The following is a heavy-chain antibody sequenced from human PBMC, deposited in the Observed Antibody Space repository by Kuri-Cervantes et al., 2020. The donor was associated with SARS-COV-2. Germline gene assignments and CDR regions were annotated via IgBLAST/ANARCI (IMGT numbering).Heavy chain of an antibody. CDR2: IWYDGSNK. CDR3: ARDIKGKTAAGTVFYYYYYGMDV. V-gene: IGHV3-33*08. Sequence: GESLKISCAASGFTFSSYGMHWVRQAPGKGLEWVAVIWYDGSNKYYANSVKGRFTISRDNSKNTLYLQMNSLRAEDTAVYYCARDIKGKTAAGTVFYYYYYGMDVWGHGTTVTVSS. D-gene: IGHD6-13*01. J-gene: IGHJ6*02. CDR1: GFTFSSYG.